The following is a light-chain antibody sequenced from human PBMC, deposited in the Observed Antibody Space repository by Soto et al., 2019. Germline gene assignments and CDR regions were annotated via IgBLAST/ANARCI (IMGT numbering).Light chain of an antibody. J-gene: IGKJ1*01. CDR3: QQYTNWPWT. CDR1: QSVSSN. Sequence: EVMMTQSPGTQSAFLGESATQACRASQSVSSNLAWYQQAPGQAPRLLISGASTRATDIPARFSGSGSGTEFTLTISSLQSEDFAFYYCQQYTNWPWTFGQGTKLDIK. V-gene: IGKV3-15*01. CDR2: GAS.